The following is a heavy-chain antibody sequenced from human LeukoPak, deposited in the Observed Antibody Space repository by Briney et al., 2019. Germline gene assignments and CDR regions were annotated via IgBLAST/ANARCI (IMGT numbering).Heavy chain of an antibody. CDR1: GDSVVTNNVA. D-gene: IGHD2-21*01. J-gene: IGHJ3*02. CDR3: TRGKYSGLDI. V-gene: IGHV6-1*01. Sequence: SQTLSLTCAISGDSVVTNNVAWNWIRQSPSRGLEWLRRTYLRSKWYNEYAVSVKSRITINPDTSRNNYSLQLNAVITEDTAVYYCTRGKYSGLDIWGQGTMVTVSS. CDR2: TYLRSKWYN.